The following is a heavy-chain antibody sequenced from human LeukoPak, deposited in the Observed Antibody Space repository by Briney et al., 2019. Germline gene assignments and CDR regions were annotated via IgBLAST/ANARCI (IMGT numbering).Heavy chain of an antibody. CDR1: GGSISSSSYY. CDR2: IYYSGTT. CDR3: ARDRGRASRHWFDP. D-gene: IGHD3-16*01. J-gene: IGHJ5*02. V-gene: IGHV4-39*07. Sequence: SETLSLTCTVSGGSISSSSYYWGWIRQPPGKGLEWIGNIYYSGTTYYNPSLKSRVTISVDTSKNQFSLKLSSVTAADTAVYYCARDRGRASRHWFDPWGQGTLVTVSS.